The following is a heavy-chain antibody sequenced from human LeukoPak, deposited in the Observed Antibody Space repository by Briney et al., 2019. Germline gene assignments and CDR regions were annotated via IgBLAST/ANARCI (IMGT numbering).Heavy chain of an antibody. V-gene: IGHV4-4*07. J-gene: IGHJ5*02. Sequence: SETLSLTCTVSGGSISDHYWSWIRQPSGQGLEWIGRIYSSGSANYSPSLKSRVSMSVDTSNNYFSLNLTSVTAADTALYFCARDVRYASGWSTPESWGQGILVTVSS. CDR2: IYSSGSA. D-gene: IGHD6-19*01. CDR3: ARDVRYASGWSTPES. CDR1: GGSISDHY.